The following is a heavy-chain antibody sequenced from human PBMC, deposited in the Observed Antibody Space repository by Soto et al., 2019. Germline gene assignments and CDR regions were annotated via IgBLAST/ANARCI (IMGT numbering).Heavy chain of an antibody. CDR1: GYTLTSYA. V-gene: IGHV1-3*01. Sequence: ASVKVSCKASGYTLTSYAMHWVRQAPGQRLEWMGWINAGNGNTKYSQKFQGRVTITRDTSASTAYVELSSLRSEDTAVYYFARMYYYGSGSYYYYMDVWGKGTTVTVSS. J-gene: IGHJ6*03. CDR3: ARMYYYGSGSYYYYMDV. D-gene: IGHD3-10*01. CDR2: INAGNGNT.